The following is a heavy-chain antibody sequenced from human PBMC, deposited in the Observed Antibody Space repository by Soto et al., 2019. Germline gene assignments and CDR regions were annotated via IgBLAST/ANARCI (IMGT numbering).Heavy chain of an antibody. CDR3: AREGYYSGSESYSPPRYYGMDV. D-gene: IGHD3-10*01. Sequence: VASVKVSCKVSGYTLTELSMHWVRQAPGKGLEWMGGFDPEDGETIYAQKFQGRVTMTEDTSTDTAYMELSSLRSEDTAVYYCAREGYYSGSESYSPPRYYGMDVWGQGTKVTVSS. CDR2: FDPEDGET. CDR1: GYTLTELS. V-gene: IGHV1-24*01. J-gene: IGHJ6*02.